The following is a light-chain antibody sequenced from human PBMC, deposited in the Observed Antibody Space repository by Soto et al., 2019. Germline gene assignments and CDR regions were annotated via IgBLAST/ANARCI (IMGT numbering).Light chain of an antibody. V-gene: IGKV1-5*01. Sequence: DIQMTQSPSTLSAPLGDRVTITCRASQSISSWLAWYQQKPGKAPKLLIFDASSLESGVPSRFSGSGSGTEFTLTISSLQPDDFATYYCQQYNSYSRTFGQGTKVEIK. J-gene: IGKJ1*01. CDR1: QSISSW. CDR2: DAS. CDR3: QQYNSYSRT.